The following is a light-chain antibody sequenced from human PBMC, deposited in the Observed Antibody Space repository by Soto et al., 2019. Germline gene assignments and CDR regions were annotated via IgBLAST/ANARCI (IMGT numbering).Light chain of an antibody. CDR3: QQYGSSPRT. Sequence: ELWMSLCTLSLSTRERATLSCRASQSVSSSYLAWYQQKPGQAPRLLIYGASSRATGIPDRFSGSGSGTDFTLTISRLEPEDFAVYYCQQYGSSPRTVGQGTKVDI. V-gene: IGKV3-20*01. J-gene: IGKJ1*01. CDR2: GAS. CDR1: QSVSSSY.